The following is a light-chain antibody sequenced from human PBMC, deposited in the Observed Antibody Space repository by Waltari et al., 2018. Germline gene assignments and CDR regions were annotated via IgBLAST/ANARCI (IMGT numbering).Light chain of an antibody. CDR2: YDS. J-gene: IGLJ3*02. CDR3: QVWDSSTDHVV. Sequence: SYVLTQPPSVSVAPGKTAILSCAGDNIGRTTVHWYQQKPGQAPVLVIYYDSDRPSGIPERFSGSNSANMATLTIIRVEAGDEADYWCQVWDSSTDHVVFGGGTKLTVL. CDR1: NIGRTT. V-gene: IGLV3-21*04.